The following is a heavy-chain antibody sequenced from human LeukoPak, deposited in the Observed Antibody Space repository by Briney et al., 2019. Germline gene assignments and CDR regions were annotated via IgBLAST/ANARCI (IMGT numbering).Heavy chain of an antibody. CDR1: GITFSNSA. D-gene: IGHD5-24*01. Sequence: GGFLRLSCVPSGITFSNSALNWVRQAPGKGLEWVATITKNGDKTYYADSMKGLFTISRDTFRDTLYLQMNSLRAEDTAVYHCVKSAGKDGYRDVFDIWGQGTVVTVS. V-gene: IGHV3-23*01. CDR3: VKSAGKDGYRDVFDI. J-gene: IGHJ3*02. CDR2: ITKNGDKT.